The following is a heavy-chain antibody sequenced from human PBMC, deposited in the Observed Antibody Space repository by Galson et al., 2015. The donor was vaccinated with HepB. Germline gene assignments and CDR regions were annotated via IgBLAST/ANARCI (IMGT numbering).Heavy chain of an antibody. J-gene: IGHJ4*02. CDR3: ARQYDSSGYYPY. CDR1: GGTFSTYT. Sequence: SVKVSCKASGGTFSTYTLRWVRQAPGQGLEWMGGIIPIFGSANYAQKFQGRVTITADESTSTMYMELRRLRSEDTAVYYCARQYDSSGYYPYWGQGTLVTVSS. V-gene: IGHV1-69*13. D-gene: IGHD3-22*01. CDR2: IIPIFGSA.